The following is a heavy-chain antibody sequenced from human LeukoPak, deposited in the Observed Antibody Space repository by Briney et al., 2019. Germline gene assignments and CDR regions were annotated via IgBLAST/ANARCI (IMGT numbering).Heavy chain of an antibody. V-gene: IGHV4-39*01. CDR1: GGSISSSSYY. Sequence: SETLSLTCTVSGGSISSSSYYWGWIRQPPGKGLVWIGSIYYSGSTYYNPSLKSRVTISVDTSKNQFSLKLSSVTAADTAVYYCARLNLAAAGQGLDYWGQGTLVTVSS. CDR3: ARLNLAAAGQGLDY. J-gene: IGHJ4*02. D-gene: IGHD6-13*01. CDR2: IYYSGST.